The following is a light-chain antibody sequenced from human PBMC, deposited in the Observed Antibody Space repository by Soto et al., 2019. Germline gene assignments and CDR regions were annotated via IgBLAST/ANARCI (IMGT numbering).Light chain of an antibody. Sequence: ILMTQSPSSLSASVGDKVTITCRASQDVDKWLAWYQQKPGKAPNLLIWKSSTLIGGVPSRFSAVGSGTQYSLTISGLQPEDVATYYCQQYSSYWTFGQGTMVEIK. CDR3: QQYSSYWT. V-gene: IGKV1-5*03. CDR1: QDVDKW. CDR2: KSS. J-gene: IGKJ1*01.